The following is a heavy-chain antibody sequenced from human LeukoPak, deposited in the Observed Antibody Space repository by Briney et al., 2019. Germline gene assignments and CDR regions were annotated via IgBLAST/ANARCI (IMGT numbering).Heavy chain of an antibody. D-gene: IGHD3-3*01. CDR2: ISGSGGST. Sequence: GGSLRLSCAASGFTFSSYGMSWVRQAPGKGLEWVSAISGSGGSTYYADSVKGRFTISRDNSKNTLYLQMNSLRAEDTAVYYCAKEYYDFWSGSYFDYWGQGTLVTVSS. J-gene: IGHJ4*02. CDR3: AKEYYDFWSGSYFDY. V-gene: IGHV3-23*01. CDR1: GFTFSSYG.